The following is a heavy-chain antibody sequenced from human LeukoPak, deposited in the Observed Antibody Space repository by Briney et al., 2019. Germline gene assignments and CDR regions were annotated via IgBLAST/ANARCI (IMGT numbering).Heavy chain of an antibody. CDR3: ARGRSITLLRGVAMSDGFDI. J-gene: IGHJ3*02. Sequence: PGGSLRLSCAASGFTFSSYSMNWVRQAPGKGLEWVSFIDTSASYIYYGDSVKGRFTISRDNAKNSLFLQMNGLRAEDTAVYYCARGRSITLLRGVAMSDGFDIWGQGAMVTLSS. D-gene: IGHD3-10*01. CDR1: GFTFSSYS. V-gene: IGHV3-21*01. CDR2: IDTSASYI.